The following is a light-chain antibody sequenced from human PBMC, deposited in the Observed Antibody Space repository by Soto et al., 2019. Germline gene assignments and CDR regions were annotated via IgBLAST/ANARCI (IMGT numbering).Light chain of an antibody. CDR2: DVN. CDR3: SSYTTNNIVV. CDR1: SSDVGGYNY. V-gene: IGLV2-14*03. Sequence: QSALTQPASVSGSPGQSITISCTGTSSDVGGYNYVSWYQQHPGKAPKLMIYDVNNRPSGVSNRFSGSKSGNTASLTISGLQAEDEADYYCSSYTTNNIVVFGGGTKLTVL. J-gene: IGLJ2*01.